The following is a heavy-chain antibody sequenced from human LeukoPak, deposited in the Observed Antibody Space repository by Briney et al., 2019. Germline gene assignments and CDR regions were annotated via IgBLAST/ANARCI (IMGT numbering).Heavy chain of an antibody. J-gene: IGHJ6*04. CDR3: ARVVSYYYYYGMDV. CDR2: INHSGST. V-gene: IGHV4-34*01. Sequence: IPSETLSLTCAVYGGSFSGYYWSWIRQPPGKGLEWIGEINHSGSTSYNPSLKSRVTISVDTSKNQFSLKLSSVTAADTAVYYCARVVSYYYYYGMDVWGKGTTVTVSS. CDR1: GGSFSGYY. D-gene: IGHD3-22*01.